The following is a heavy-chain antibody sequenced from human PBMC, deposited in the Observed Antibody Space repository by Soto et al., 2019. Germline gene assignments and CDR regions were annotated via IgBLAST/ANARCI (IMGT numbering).Heavy chain of an antibody. V-gene: IGHV1-3*01. CDR3: AKQSRPPGILTGYYLRFDI. CDR2: INAGNGNT. CDR1: GYTFTSYA. J-gene: IGHJ3*02. Sequence: ASVKVSCKASGYTFTSYAMHWVRQAPGQRLEWMGWINAGNGNTKYSQKFQGRVTITRDTSASTAYMELSSLRSEDTAVYYCAKQSRPPGILTGYYLRFDIWGQGTMVTVSS. D-gene: IGHD3-9*01.